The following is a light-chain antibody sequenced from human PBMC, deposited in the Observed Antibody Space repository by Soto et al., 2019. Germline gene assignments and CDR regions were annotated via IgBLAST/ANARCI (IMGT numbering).Light chain of an antibody. J-gene: IGKJ5*01. Sequence: EVVLTHSPVTLSLSPGEGASLSCRASQFLSSYSAWYQQIPGQPPRLLIYDSTNRAAGIPARFSGSRSGTDFTLTISSVEPEDFAMYYCHQRNQFGQGTRLEIK. CDR2: DST. CDR3: HQRNQ. V-gene: IGKV3-11*01. CDR1: QFLSSY.